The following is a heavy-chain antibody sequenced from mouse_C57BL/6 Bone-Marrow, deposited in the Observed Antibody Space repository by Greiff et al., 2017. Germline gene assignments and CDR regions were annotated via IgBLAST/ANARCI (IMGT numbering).Heavy chain of an antibody. D-gene: IGHD1-1*01. Sequence: QVQLQQSGAELVRPGASVKLSCKASGYTFTDYYINWVKQRPGQGLEWIAKIYPGSGNTYYNEKFKGKATLTAEKSSSTAYMQLSSLTSEDSAVYFCASGAYSCGSRGVAYGGKGTLVTVS. CDR1: GYTFTDYY. V-gene: IGHV1-76*01. J-gene: IGHJ3*01. CDR2: IYPGSGNT. CDR3: ASGAYSCGSRGVAY.